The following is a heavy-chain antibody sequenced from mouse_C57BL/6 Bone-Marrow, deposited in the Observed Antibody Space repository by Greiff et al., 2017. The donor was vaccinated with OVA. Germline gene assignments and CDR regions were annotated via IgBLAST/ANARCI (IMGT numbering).Heavy chain of an antibody. CDR1: GYTFTDYY. V-gene: IGHV1-19*01. J-gene: IGHJ3*01. CDR3: ASPQITTVAPWFAY. D-gene: IGHD1-1*01. Sequence: VQLQQSGPVLVKPGASVKMSCKASGYTFTDYYMNWVKQSHGKSLEWIGVINPYNGGTSYNQKFKGKATLTVDKSSSTAYMELNSLTSEDSAVYYCASPQITTVAPWFAYWGQGTLVTVSA. CDR2: INPYNGGT.